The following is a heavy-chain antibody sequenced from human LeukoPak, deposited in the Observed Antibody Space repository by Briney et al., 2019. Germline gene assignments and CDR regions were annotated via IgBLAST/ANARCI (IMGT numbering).Heavy chain of an antibody. Sequence: ASVKVSCKASGYTFTSYAMNWVRQAPGQGLEWMGWINTNTGNPTYAQGFTGRFVFSLDTSVSTAYLQISSLKAEDTAVYYCVRGHVLRYFDWLVAFEIWGQGTMVTVSS. CDR3: VRGHVLRYFDWLVAFEI. J-gene: IGHJ3*02. D-gene: IGHD3-9*01. CDR1: GYTFTSYA. CDR2: INTNTGNP. V-gene: IGHV7-4-1*02.